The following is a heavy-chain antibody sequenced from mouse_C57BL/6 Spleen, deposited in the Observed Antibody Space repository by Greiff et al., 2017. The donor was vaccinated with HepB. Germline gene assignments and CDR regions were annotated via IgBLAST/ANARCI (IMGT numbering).Heavy chain of an antibody. Sequence: VQLQQSGAELVKPGASVKLSCKASGYTFTEYTIHWVKQRSGQGLEWIGWFYPGSGSIKYNEKFKDKATLTADKSSSTVYMELSRLTSEDSAVYCCARHEGGLDYGVSWFAYWGQGTLVTVSA. V-gene: IGHV1-62-2*01. CDR1: GYTFTEYT. D-gene: IGHD2-4*01. CDR2: FYPGSGSI. CDR3: ARHEGGLDYGVSWFAY. J-gene: IGHJ3*01.